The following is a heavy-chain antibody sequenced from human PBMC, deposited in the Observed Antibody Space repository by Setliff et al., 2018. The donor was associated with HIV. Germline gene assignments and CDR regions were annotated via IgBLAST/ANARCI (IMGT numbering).Heavy chain of an antibody. V-gene: IGHV1-18*01. CDR2: ISAYNGNT. CDR3: ARDVDHMMDVWGPGTTVTVSSGKGGGGYNFWSGYPSFDY. J-gene: IGHJ4*02. D-gene: IGHD3-3*01. CDR1: GYTFTSYG. Sequence: GASVKVSCKASGYTFTSYGISWVRQAPGQGLEWMGWISAYNGNTNYAQKLQGRVTMTTDTSTSTAYMELRSLRSDDTAVYYCARDVDHMMDVWGPGTTVTVSSGKGGGGYNFWSGYPSFDYWGQGTLVTVSS.